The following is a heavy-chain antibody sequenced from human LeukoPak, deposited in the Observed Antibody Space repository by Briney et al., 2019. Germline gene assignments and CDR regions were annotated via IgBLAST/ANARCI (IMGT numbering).Heavy chain of an antibody. Sequence: GGSLRLSCAASGFTFSSYSLNWVRQAPGKGLEWVSSISGSSSYIYYADSVKGRFTISRNNAKKSLFLQMNSLRAEDTAVYYCARDGRGDYCSGGSCLMFDPWGQGTLVTVSS. D-gene: IGHD2-15*01. V-gene: IGHV3-21*01. CDR2: ISGSSSYI. CDR1: GFTFSSYS. J-gene: IGHJ5*02. CDR3: ARDGRGDYCSGGSCLMFDP.